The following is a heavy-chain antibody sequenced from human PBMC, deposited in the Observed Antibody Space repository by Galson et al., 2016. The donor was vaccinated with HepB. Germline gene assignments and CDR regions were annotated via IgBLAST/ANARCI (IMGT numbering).Heavy chain of an antibody. Sequence: SLRLSCAASGFTFRGYAMHWVRHTAGKGLEWVGVISYDGTKKYYGDSVKGRFTISRDNSENTLYLQMNSLKPEDSALYYCARDHEDFPLYWGQGTLVTVSS. D-gene: IGHD3-3*01. V-gene: IGHV3-30*04. CDR1: GFTFRGYA. CDR3: ARDHEDFPLY. CDR2: ISYDGTKK. J-gene: IGHJ4*02.